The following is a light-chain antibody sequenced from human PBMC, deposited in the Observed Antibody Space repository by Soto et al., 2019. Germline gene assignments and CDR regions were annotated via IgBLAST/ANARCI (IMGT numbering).Light chain of an antibody. CDR1: QSISSW. J-gene: IGKJ1*01. CDR3: QHYNDYSRI. V-gene: IGKV1-5*03. Sequence: DIQMTQSPSTLSASIGDRVTITCRASQSISSWLAWYQQEPGKAPKLLIYMASNLQSGVPSRFSGSGSGTEFTLAISSLQPDDFAPSYCQHYNDYSRIFGQGTKVEIK. CDR2: MAS.